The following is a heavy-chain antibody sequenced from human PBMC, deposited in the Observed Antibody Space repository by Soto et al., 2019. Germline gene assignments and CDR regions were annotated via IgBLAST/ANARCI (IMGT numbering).Heavy chain of an antibody. D-gene: IGHD6-13*01. J-gene: IGHJ4*02. CDR1: GFTLSSYA. Sequence: PGGSLRLSCAASGFTLSSYAMSWVRQAPGKGLEWVSVISGSGDSTYYADSVKGRFTISRDNSKNTLYLQMNSLRAEDTAVYYCARRGPGNYFDYWGQGTLVTVSS. CDR3: ARRGPGNYFDY. CDR2: ISGSGDST. V-gene: IGHV3-23*01.